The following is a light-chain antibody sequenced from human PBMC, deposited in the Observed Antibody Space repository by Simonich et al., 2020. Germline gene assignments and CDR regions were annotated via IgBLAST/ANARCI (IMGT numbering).Light chain of an antibody. CDR1: SSDVGGYNY. Sequence: QSALTQPPSASGSPGQSVTISCTGTSSDVGGYNYVSWYKQHPGKAPQLMFYEVSKRPSGVPDRFSGSKSGYTASLTVSGLQAEDEADYYCSSYAGSNNFVVFGGGTKLTVL. V-gene: IGLV2-8*01. J-gene: IGLJ2*01. CDR3: SSYAGSNNFVV. CDR2: EVS.